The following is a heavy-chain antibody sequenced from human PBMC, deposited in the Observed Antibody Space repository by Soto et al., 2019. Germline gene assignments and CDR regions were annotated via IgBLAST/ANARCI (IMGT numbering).Heavy chain of an antibody. CDR2: INPSGGST. D-gene: IGHD1-20*01. Sequence: ASVTVSCTASGSTFTSYYMHWGRQAPGQGLEWMGIINPSGGSTSYAQKFQGRVTMTRDTSVNTSYMDLNRLNFDDSAIYYCVRGQSVLYLDLWGRGTQVTVSS. V-gene: IGHV1-46*01. CDR3: VRGQSVLYLDL. CDR1: GSTFTSYY. J-gene: IGHJ1*01.